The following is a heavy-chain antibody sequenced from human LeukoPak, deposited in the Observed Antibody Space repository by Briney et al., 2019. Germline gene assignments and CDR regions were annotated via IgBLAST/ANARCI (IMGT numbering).Heavy chain of an antibody. D-gene: IGHD3-22*01. CDR3: ARERSSGYNDAFDI. J-gene: IGHJ3*02. CDR1: GGTFSSYA. V-gene: IGHV1-69*06. Sequence: ASVKVSCKASGGTFSSYAISWVRQAPGQGLEWMGGIIPIFGTANYAQKFQGRVTITADKSTSTAYMELSSLRSDDTAVYYCARERSSGYNDAFDIWGQGTMVTVSS. CDR2: IIPIFGTA.